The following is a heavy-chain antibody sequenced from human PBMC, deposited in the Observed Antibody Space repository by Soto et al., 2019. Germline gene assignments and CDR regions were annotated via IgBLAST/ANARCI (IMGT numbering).Heavy chain of an antibody. CDR3: AHRPYYGDYGGTFDY. CDR1: GFSLRTSGVG. CDR2: IFWDDDK. Sequence: QITLKESGPTLVKPTQTLTLTCTFSGFSLRTSGVGVGWIRQPPGKALEWLAVIFWDDDKRYSPSLKSRLTITKDTSKNQEVLTMTNMDPVDTATYYCAHRPYYGDYGGTFDYWGQGTLVTVSS. D-gene: IGHD4-17*01. J-gene: IGHJ4*02. V-gene: IGHV2-5*02.